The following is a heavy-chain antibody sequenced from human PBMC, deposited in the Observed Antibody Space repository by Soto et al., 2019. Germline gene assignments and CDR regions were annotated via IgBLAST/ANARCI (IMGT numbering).Heavy chain of an antibody. CDR3: ARGLSGDIVLMVYDY. J-gene: IGHJ4*02. CDR2: INHSGST. Sequence: SETLSLTCAVYGGSFSGYYWSWIRQPPGKGLEWIGEINHSGSTNYNPSLKSRVTISVDTSKNQFSLKLSSVTAADTAVYYCARGLSGDIVLMVYDYWGQGTLVTVSS. D-gene: IGHD2-8*01. V-gene: IGHV4-34*01. CDR1: GGSFSGYY.